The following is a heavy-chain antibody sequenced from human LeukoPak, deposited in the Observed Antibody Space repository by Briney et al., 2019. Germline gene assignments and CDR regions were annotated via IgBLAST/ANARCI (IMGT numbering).Heavy chain of an antibody. CDR1: EFSVGSNY. J-gene: IGHJ4*02. Sequence: GGSLRLSCAASEFSVGSNYMTWVRQAPGKGLEWVSLIYSGGSTYYSDSVKGRFTISRDNSKNTLYLQMNSLRAEDTAIYYCAKEYTGTFSPFPSYFDNWGQGTLVTVSS. CDR2: IYSGGST. V-gene: IGHV3-53*01. D-gene: IGHD1-26*01. CDR3: AKEYTGTFSPFPSYFDN.